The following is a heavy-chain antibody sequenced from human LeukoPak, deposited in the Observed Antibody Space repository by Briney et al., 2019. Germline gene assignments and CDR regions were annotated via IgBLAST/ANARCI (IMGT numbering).Heavy chain of an antibody. CDR1: GGSISSYY. Sequence: SETLSLTCTVSGGSISSYYWSWIRQPAGKGLEWIGRIYTSGSTNYNTSLKSRVTMSVDTSKNQFSLKLSSVTAADTAVYYCARDLIIVATKGDTPHGNWFDPWGQGTLVTVSS. D-gene: IGHD5-12*01. CDR3: ARDLIIVATKGDTPHGNWFDP. V-gene: IGHV4-4*07. CDR2: IYTSGST. J-gene: IGHJ5*02.